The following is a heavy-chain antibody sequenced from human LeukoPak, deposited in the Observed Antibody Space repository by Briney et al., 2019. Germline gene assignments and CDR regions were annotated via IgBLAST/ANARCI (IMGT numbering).Heavy chain of an antibody. CDR1: GYTFTGYY. CDR2: INPNSGGT. D-gene: IGHD3-9*01. Sequence: GASVKVSCKASGYTFTGYYMHWVRQAPGQGLEWMGWINPNSGGTKYAQKFQGRVTMTRDTSITTAYMELTSLTPDDTAVYYCVRDFDWGPDYWGQGTLVTVSS. J-gene: IGHJ4*02. V-gene: IGHV1-2*02. CDR3: VRDFDWGPDY.